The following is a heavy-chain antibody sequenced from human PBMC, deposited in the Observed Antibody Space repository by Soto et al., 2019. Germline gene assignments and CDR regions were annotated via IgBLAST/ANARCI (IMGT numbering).Heavy chain of an antibody. Sequence: EVQLVESGGDLVQPGGSLRLSCAVSEFTFRNDRLTWVRQAPGKGLEWVANINKHGTETYYVDSVKGRFIISGDNAKISLFLKMNSLRAEDKAGYYCTTHSGFRIDYWGQGTLVTVSS. V-gene: IGHV3-7*02. CDR3: TTHSGFRIDY. J-gene: IGHJ4*02. CDR2: INKHGTET. D-gene: IGHD2-15*01. CDR1: EFTFRNDR.